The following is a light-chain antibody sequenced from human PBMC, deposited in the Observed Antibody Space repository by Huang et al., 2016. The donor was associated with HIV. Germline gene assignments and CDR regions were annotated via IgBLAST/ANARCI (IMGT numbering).Light chain of an antibody. CDR2: GAS. V-gene: IGKV3-15*01. J-gene: IGKJ1*01. CDR3: QQYNNWPPWT. Sequence: EIVMTQSPGTLSVSPGESAVLSCSASQSISSNLAWYQQKPGQAPRLLIYGASARATGIPARFRGSGSGTKFTLTISSLESEDVAVYYCQQYNNWPPWTFGQGTRVEVK. CDR1: QSISSN.